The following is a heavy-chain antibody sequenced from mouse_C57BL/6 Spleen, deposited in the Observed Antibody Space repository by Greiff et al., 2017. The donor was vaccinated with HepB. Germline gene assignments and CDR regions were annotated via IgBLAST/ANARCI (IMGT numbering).Heavy chain of an antibody. CDR2: IDPETGGT. CDR1: GYTFTDYE. CDR3: TTPTGNWYFDV. V-gene: IGHV1-15*01. Sequence: QVQLQQSGAELVRPGASVTLSCKASGYTFTDYEMHWVKQTPVPGLEWIGAIDPETGGTAYNQKFKGKAILTADKSSSTAYMELRSLTSEDSAVYYCTTPTGNWYFDVWGTGTTVTVSS. J-gene: IGHJ1*03. D-gene: IGHD1-1*01.